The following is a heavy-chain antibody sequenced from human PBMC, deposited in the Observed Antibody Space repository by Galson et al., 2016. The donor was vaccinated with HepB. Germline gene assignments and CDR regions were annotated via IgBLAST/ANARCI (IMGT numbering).Heavy chain of an antibody. CDR1: GFTFRSYG. V-gene: IGHV3-30*03. CDR2: ITYHGRNQ. D-gene: IGHD1-1*01. J-gene: IGHJ4*02. CDR3: GRWYWNDPAD. Sequence: SLRLSCAASGFTFRSYGLQWVRQAPGKGPEWLAIITYHGRNQFYADSVKGRFTISRDDSRNSVYLQMDSLREEDTAVYYCGRWYWNDPADWGQGTLVSVSS.